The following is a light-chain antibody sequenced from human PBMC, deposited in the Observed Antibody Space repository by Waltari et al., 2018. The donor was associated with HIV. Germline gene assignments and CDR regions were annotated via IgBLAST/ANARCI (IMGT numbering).Light chain of an antibody. CDR2: DVS. CDR3: SSYTTSSTMI. Sequence: QSALTQPASVSGSPGQSITISCTGTTSDVGGYNYVSWYQQHPGKAPKLMIYDVSNLPSGVSPRFSGSKSDNTASLTISGLQAEDEAGYFCSSYTTSSTMIFGGGTKLTVL. CDR1: TSDVGGYNY. V-gene: IGLV2-14*03. J-gene: IGLJ2*01.